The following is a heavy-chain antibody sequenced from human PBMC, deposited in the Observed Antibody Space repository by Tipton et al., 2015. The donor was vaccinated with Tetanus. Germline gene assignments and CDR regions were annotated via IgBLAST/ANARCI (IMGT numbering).Heavy chain of an antibody. CDR2: SWYDGTDK. J-gene: IGHJ4*02. CDR1: GFIFSSYG. Sequence: SLRLSCAASGFIFSSYGIHWVRQAPGKGLEWVAVSWYDGTDKYYADSVKGRFTISRDNSKNPLYLHMNSLRAEDTAVYYCAREADCSGGSCFSGDFDNWGQGTQVTVSS. CDR3: AREADCSGGSCFSGDFDN. D-gene: IGHD2-15*01. V-gene: IGHV3-33*01.